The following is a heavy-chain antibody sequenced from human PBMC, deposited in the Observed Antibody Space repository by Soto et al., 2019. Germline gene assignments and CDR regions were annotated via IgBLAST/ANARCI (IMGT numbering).Heavy chain of an antibody. CDR1: GYTFTSYG. CDR3: ARDRRSSDFLRTVDY. CDR2: ISAYNGNT. Sequence: ASVKVSCKASGYTFTSYGISWVRQAPGQGLEWMGWISAYNGNTNYAQKLQGRVTMTTDTSTSTAYMELRSLRSDDTAVYYCARDRRSSDFLRTVDYWGQGTLVNVST. J-gene: IGHJ4*02. V-gene: IGHV1-18*01. D-gene: IGHD3-3*01.